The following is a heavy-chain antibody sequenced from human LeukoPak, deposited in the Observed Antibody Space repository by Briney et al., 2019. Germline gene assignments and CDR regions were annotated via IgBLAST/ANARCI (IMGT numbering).Heavy chain of an antibody. CDR1: GFTFSNHG. V-gene: IGHV3-30*02. J-gene: IGHJ3*02. Sequence: GGSLRLSCAASGFTFSNHGMHWVRQAPGKGLEWVAFIRYDEINKYYADSVKGRFTISRDSSKNTLYLQMNSLRAEDTAVYYCAKDRGYHYDSSGYYRMDAFDIWGQGTMVTVSS. D-gene: IGHD3-22*01. CDR3: AKDRGYHYDSSGYYRMDAFDI. CDR2: IRYDEINK.